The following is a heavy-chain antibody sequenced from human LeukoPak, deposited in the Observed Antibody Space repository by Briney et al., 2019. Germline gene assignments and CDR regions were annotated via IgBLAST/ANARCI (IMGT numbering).Heavy chain of an antibody. D-gene: IGHD3-16*02. CDR3: AKDLRLGELSLGAFDI. CDR2: ISWNSGSI. J-gene: IGHJ3*02. CDR1: GFTFDDYA. V-gene: IGHV3-9*01. Sequence: PGGSLRLSCAASGFTFDDYAMHWVRQAPGKGLEWVSGISWNSGSIGYADSVKGRFTISRDNAKNSLYLQMNSLRAEDTALYYCAKDLRLGELSLGAFDIWGQGTMVTVSS.